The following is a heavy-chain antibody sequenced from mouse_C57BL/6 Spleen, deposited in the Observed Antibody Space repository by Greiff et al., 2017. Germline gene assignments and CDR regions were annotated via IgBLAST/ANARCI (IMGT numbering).Heavy chain of an antibody. Sequence: QVQLQQPGAELVKPGASVKLSCKASGYTFTSYWMHWVKQRPGRGLEWIGRFDPNSGGTKYNEKFKSKATLTVGKPSSTAYMQLSSLTTEDSAVYYCERGYYGSSWYFDVWGTGTTVTVSS. J-gene: IGHJ1*03. D-gene: IGHD1-1*01. V-gene: IGHV1-72*01. CDR1: GYTFTSYW. CDR2: FDPNSGGT. CDR3: ERGYYGSSWYFDV.